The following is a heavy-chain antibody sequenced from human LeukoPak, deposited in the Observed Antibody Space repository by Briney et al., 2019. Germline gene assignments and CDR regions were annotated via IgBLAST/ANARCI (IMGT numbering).Heavy chain of an antibody. Sequence: SETLSLTCTVSGGSISSYYWSWIRQPPGKGLEWIGYIYYSGSTNYNPSLKSRVTISVDTSKNQLSLKLSSVTAADTAMYYCARDLPYCGGDCYSGYDAFDIWGQGTMVTVSS. CDR3: ARDLPYCGGDCYSGYDAFDI. CDR2: IYYSGST. J-gene: IGHJ3*02. CDR1: GGSISSYY. V-gene: IGHV4-59*01. D-gene: IGHD2-21*01.